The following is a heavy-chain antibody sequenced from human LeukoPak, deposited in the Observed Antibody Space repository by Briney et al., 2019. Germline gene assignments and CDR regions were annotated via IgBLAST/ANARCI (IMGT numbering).Heavy chain of an antibody. Sequence: SETLSLTCTVSGGSISSYCWSWIRQPPGKGLEWIGYIYYSGSTNYNPSLKSRVTISVDTSKNQFSLKLSSVTAADTAVYYCARSPTVTPNFDYWGQGTLVTVSS. D-gene: IGHD4-17*01. CDR1: GGSISSYC. CDR3: ARSPTVTPNFDY. V-gene: IGHV4-59*08. CDR2: IYYSGST. J-gene: IGHJ4*02.